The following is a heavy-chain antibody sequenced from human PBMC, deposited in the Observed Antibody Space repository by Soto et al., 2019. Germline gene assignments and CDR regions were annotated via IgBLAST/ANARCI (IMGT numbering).Heavy chain of an antibody. J-gene: IGHJ4*02. D-gene: IGHD3-22*01. CDR3: ARGGYYYDSSGYPDY. Sequence: SVTLCLRCTVAGGSSSSYYWSWIRQPPGKGLEWIGYIYYSGSTNYNPSLKSRVTISVDTSKNQFSLKLSSVTAADTAVYYCARGGYYYDSSGYPDYWGQGTLVTVSS. CDR1: GGSSSSYY. CDR2: IYYSGST. V-gene: IGHV4-59*01.